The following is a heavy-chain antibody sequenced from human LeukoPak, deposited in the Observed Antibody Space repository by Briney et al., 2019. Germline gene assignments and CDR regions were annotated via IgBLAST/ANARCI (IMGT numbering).Heavy chain of an antibody. D-gene: IGHD5-18*01. CDR2: IYHSGST. J-gene: IGHJ5*02. V-gene: IGHV4-34*01. Sequence: SETLSLTCGVYDGSFSSYYWSWIRQPPGKGLEWIGSIYHSGSTYYNPSLKSRVTISVDTSKNQFSLKLSSVTAADTAVYYCARESDVDTAMINWFDPWGQGTLVTVSS. CDR3: ARESDVDTAMINWFDP. CDR1: DGSFSSYY.